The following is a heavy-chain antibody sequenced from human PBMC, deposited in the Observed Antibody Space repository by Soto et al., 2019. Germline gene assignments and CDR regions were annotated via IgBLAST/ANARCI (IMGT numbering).Heavy chain of an antibody. CDR3: ARVLYYYDSSGYYSYYGMDV. CDR1: GYTFTSYG. J-gene: IGHJ6*02. D-gene: IGHD3-22*01. Sequence: QVQLVQSGAEVKKPGASVKVSCKASGYTFTSYGISWVRQAPGQGLEWMGWISAYNGNTNYAQKLQGRVTMTTDTSTSTAYMELRSLRSDDTAVYYCARVLYYYDSSGYYSYYGMDVWGQGPTVTVSS. V-gene: IGHV1-18*04. CDR2: ISAYNGNT.